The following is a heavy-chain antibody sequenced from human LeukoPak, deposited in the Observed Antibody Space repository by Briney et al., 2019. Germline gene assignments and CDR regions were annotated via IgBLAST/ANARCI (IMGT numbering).Heavy chain of an antibody. J-gene: IGHJ6*04. CDR2: ITKDGSST. V-gene: IGHV3-74*01. CDR1: GFTFSSSW. Sequence: QPGGSLRLSCAASGFTFSSSWMHWVRQAPGKGLVWVSRITKDGSSTTYEDSVKGRFTLSRDNAKNPLYLQMDSLRDDDTAVYYCSRDPGYESWSPFWGGMDVWGNGTTVTVST. CDR3: SRDPGYESWSPFWGGMDV. D-gene: IGHD3-16*01.